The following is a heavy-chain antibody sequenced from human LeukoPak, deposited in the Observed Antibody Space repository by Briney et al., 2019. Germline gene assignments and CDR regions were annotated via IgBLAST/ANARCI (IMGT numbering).Heavy chain of an antibody. D-gene: IGHD3-3*01. CDR3: AKKKYDFWSGYPFYY. CDR1: GFTFSSYA. CDR2: ISGSGGST. Sequence: PGGSLRLSCAASGFTFSSYAMSWVRQAPGKGLEWVSAISGSGGSTYYADSVKGRFTISRDNSKNTLYLQMNSLRAEDMAVYYCAKKKYDFWSGYPFYYWGQGTLVTVSS. J-gene: IGHJ4*02. V-gene: IGHV3-23*01.